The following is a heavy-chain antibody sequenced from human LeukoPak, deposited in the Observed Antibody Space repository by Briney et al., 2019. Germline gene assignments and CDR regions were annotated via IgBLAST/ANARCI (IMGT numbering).Heavy chain of an antibody. V-gene: IGHV4-39*07. CDR1: GGSISSSSYY. D-gene: IGHD6-19*01. CDR2: IYYGGST. Sequence: SETLSLTCTVSGGSISSSSYYWGWIRQPPGKGLEWIGSIYYGGSTYYNPSLKSRVTISVDTSKNQFSLKLSSVTAADTAVYYCARDQGSRSGWSLFDYWGQGTMVTVSS. CDR3: ARDQGSRSGWSLFDY. J-gene: IGHJ4*02.